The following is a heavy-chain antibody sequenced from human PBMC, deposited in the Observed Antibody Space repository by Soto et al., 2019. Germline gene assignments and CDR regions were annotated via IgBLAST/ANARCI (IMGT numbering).Heavy chain of an antibody. J-gene: IGHJ6*02. D-gene: IGHD3-10*01. V-gene: IGHV3-48*02. CDR2: ISGTSETI. CDR1: GFTLSIYS. CDR3: ARGFDLQYGMDV. Sequence: EVSLVESGGGFVQRGGSVRLSCAASGFTLSIYSMNWVRQAPRKGLEWVSYISGTSETIYYSDSVKGRFTISRDNAKNSLDLQMNSLRDEDTAVYYCARGFDLQYGMDVWGQGTTVTVSS.